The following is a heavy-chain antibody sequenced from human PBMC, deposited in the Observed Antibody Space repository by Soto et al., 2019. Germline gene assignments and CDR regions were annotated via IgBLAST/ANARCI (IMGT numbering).Heavy chain of an antibody. CDR1: GGSISSSSYY. Sequence: PSETLSLTCTVSGGSISSSSYYWGWIRQPPGKGLEWIGSIYYSGSTYYNPSLKSRVTISVDTSKNQFSLKLSSVTAADTAVYYCARKLKGVATYHYYYMDVWGKGTTVTVS. D-gene: IGHD5-12*01. CDR3: ARKLKGVATYHYYYMDV. CDR2: IYYSGST. J-gene: IGHJ6*03. V-gene: IGHV4-39*01.